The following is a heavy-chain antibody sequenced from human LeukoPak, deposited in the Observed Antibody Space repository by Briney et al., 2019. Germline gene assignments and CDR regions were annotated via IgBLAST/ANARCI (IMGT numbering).Heavy chain of an antibody. D-gene: IGHD3-10*01. CDR3: ARQSYGSGSYWHNWFDP. V-gene: IGHV5-51*01. Sequence: GESLKISCKGSGYSFTSYWIGWVRQMPGKGLEWMGIIYPGDSDTRYSPSFQGQVTISADKSISTAYLQWSSLKASDTAMYYCARQSYGSGSYWHNWFDPWGQGTLVTVSS. CDR2: IYPGDSDT. CDR1: GYSFTSYW. J-gene: IGHJ5*02.